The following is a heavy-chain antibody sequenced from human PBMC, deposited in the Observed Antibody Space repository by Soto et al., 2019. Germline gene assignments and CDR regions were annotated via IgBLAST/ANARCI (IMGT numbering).Heavy chain of an antibody. CDR3: ARDLETTVASFDF. J-gene: IGHJ4*02. CDR2: ISSSSGSI. D-gene: IGHD4-4*01. CDR1: GFTFSTYT. V-gene: IGHV3-21*01. Sequence: EVQLVESGGGLVKPGESLRLSCAASGFTFSTYTMNWVRQAPGKGLEWVSSISSSSGSIYYADSVKGRFTISRDNAKNPLYLQMNSLRAEDTAVYYCARDLETTVASFDFWGLGTLVTVSS.